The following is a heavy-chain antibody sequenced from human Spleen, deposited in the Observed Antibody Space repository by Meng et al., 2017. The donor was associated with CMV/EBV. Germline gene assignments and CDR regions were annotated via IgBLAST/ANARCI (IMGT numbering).Heavy chain of an antibody. Sequence: QVQLQQWGGGLLKPSETLSLPCSVYGGSFSGYYWSWIRQPPGKGLEWIGEINHSGSTNYNPSLKSRVTISVDTSKNQFSLKLSSVTAADTAVYYCARGGYSYGPDFDYWGQGTLVTVSS. J-gene: IGHJ4*02. V-gene: IGHV4-34*01. CDR3: ARGGYSYGPDFDY. CDR1: GGSFSGYY. D-gene: IGHD5-18*01. CDR2: INHSGST.